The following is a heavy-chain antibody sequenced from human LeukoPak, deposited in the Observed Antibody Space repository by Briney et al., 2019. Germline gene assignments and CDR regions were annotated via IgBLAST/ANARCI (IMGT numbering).Heavy chain of an antibody. V-gene: IGHV3-11*05. CDR3: VRDPMATIYYFDY. D-gene: IGHD5-12*01. CDR1: GFIFSDYY. CDR2: IRSSSRYT. J-gene: IGHJ4*02. Sequence: NPGGSLRLSCAASGFIFSDYYMSWIRQAPGKGLEWVSYIRSSSRYTNYADSVKGRFTISRDNAKNSLYLQMHSLRAEDTAVYYCVRDPMATIYYFDYWGQGTLVTVSS.